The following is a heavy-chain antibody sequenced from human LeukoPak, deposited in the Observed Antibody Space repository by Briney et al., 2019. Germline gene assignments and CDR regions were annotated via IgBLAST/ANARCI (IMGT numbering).Heavy chain of an antibody. CDR3: ARDLPATASYTFDY. J-gene: IGHJ4*02. Sequence: GGLRLSCAASGFTFRSYSMNWVRQAPGNGLEWVSSISSSSSYIYYADSVKGRFTISRDNAKNSLYLQMNSLRAEDTAVYYCARDLPATASYTFDYWGQGTLVTVSS. V-gene: IGHV3-21*01. CDR1: GFTFRSYS. D-gene: IGHD2-21*02. CDR2: ISSSSSYI.